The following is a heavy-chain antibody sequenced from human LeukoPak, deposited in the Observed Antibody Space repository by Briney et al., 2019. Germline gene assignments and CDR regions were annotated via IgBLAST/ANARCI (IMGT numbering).Heavy chain of an antibody. D-gene: IGHD2-21*02. CDR2: IYYSGST. Sequence: SETLSLTCTVSGGSISSYYRSWIRQPPGKGLEWIGYIYYSGSTNYNPSLKSRVTISVDASKNQFSLKLSSVTAADTAVYYCARAPGKVVTDYYYGMDVWGQGTTVTVSS. V-gene: IGHV4-59*01. CDR3: ARAPGKVVTDYYYGMDV. J-gene: IGHJ6*02. CDR1: GGSISSYY.